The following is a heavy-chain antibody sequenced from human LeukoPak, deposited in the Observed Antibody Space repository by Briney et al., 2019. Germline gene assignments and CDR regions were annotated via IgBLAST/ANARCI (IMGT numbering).Heavy chain of an antibody. V-gene: IGHV4-34*01. Sequence: SETLSLTCAVYGGSFSGYYWSWIRRPPGKGLEWIGEINHSGSTNYNPSLKSRVTISVDTSKNQFSLKLSSVTATDTAVYYCARNRGITRLFDYWGQGTLVTVSS. CDR3: ARNRGITRLFDY. J-gene: IGHJ4*02. D-gene: IGHD3-10*01. CDR1: GGSFSGYY. CDR2: INHSGST.